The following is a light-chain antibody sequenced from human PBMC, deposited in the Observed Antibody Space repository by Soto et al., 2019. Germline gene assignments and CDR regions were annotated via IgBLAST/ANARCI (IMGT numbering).Light chain of an antibody. J-gene: IGKJ1*01. CDR2: MGF. CDR3: MQALQSPRT. V-gene: IGKV2-28*01. Sequence: DIVMTQSPLSLPVTPGEAASISCRSSQSLLHKNGNNYFNWYLQKPGQSPQLLIYMGFKRASGVPDRLSGSGSGTYFTLKISRVDAEDAGVYYCMQALQSPRTFGQGTKVEIK. CDR1: QSLLHKNGNNY.